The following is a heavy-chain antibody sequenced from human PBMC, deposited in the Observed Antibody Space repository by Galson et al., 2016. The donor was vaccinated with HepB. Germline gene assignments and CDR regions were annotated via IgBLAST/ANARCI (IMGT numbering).Heavy chain of an antibody. CDR1: GFTFSSFA. CDR2: IGGSGGST. D-gene: IGHD3-22*01. J-gene: IGHJ4*02. V-gene: IGHV3-23*01. Sequence: SLRLSCAASGFTFSSFAMSWVRQAPGKGLEWVSVIGGSGGSTDYADSVKGRFTISRDNSKSTLYLEMNSLRAEDTAIYYVANLAMIKEVTPHFDSWGQGTLVTVSS. CDR3: ANLAMIKEVTPHFDS.